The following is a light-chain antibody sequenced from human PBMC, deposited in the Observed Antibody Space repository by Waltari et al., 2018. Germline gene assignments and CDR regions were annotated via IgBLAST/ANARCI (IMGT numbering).Light chain of an antibody. CDR2: HDT. Sequence: YVLTQPPSVSVAPGETARITCGGGNIGGKSVHWYQQRPGQAPILVLHHDTDRPSWIPELFAGSNAWNTAALTSSSVEVGDEADYYCQVWDSTTNHPQVVFGGGTKLTVL. CDR1: NIGGKS. V-gene: IGLV3-21*04. CDR3: QVWDSTTNHPQVV. J-gene: IGLJ2*01.